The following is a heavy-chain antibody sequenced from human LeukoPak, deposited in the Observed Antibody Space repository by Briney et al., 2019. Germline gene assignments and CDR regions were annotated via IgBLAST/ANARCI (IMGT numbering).Heavy chain of an antibody. CDR2: IIPIFGTA. Sequence: ASVKVSCKASGGTFSSYAISWVRQAPGQGLEWMGGIIPIFGTANYAQKFQGRVTITADESTSTAYMELSSLRSEDTAVYYCASTSSSVVVVAATLQGFDYWGKGTLVTVSS. V-gene: IGHV1-69*13. CDR1: GGTFSSYA. D-gene: IGHD2-15*01. J-gene: IGHJ4*02. CDR3: ASTSSSVVVVAATLQGFDY.